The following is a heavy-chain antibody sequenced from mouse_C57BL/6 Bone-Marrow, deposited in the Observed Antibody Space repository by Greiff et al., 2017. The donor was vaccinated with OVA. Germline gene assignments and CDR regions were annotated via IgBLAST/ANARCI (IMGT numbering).Heavy chain of an antibody. CDR3: TRSIYYYGSSYDYAMDY. D-gene: IGHD1-1*01. V-gene: IGHV6-6*01. CDR1: GFTFSDAW. J-gene: IGHJ4*01. CDR2: IRNKANNHAT. Sequence: EVKVEESGGGLVQPGGSMKLSCAASGFTFSDAWMDWVRQSPEKGLEWVAEIRNKANNHATYYAESVKGRFTISRDDSKSSVYLQMNSLRAEDTGIYYCTRSIYYYGSSYDYAMDYWGQGTSVTVSS.